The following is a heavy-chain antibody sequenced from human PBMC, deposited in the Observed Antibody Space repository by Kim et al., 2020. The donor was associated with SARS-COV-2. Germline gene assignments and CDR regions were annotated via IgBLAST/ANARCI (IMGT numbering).Heavy chain of an antibody. D-gene: IGHD6-13*01. CDR2: IIPIFGTA. CDR3: ARYGRAAAGTGRMGAFDI. CDR1: GGTFSSYA. V-gene: IGHV1-69*13. Sequence: SVKVSCKASGGTFSSYAISWVRQAPGQGLEWMGGIIPIFGTANYAQKFQGRVTITADESTSTAYMELSSLRSEDTAVYYCARYGRAAAGTGRMGAFDIWGQGTMVTVSS. J-gene: IGHJ3*02.